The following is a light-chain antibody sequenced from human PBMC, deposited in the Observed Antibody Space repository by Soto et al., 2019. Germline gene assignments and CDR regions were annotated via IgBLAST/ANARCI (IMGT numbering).Light chain of an antibody. CDR1: QSIGTD. CDR2: GAS. J-gene: IGKJ1*01. CDR3: QQTYITPWT. V-gene: IGKV1-39*01. Sequence: DIQMTPSPSSLSASMGDRVSITCRASQSIGTDLNWYQQKPGKAPKLLIYGASTLQGGVPSRFSGSVSGTEFTLTISSLQPGDLATYFCQQTYITPWTFGQGTKVDI.